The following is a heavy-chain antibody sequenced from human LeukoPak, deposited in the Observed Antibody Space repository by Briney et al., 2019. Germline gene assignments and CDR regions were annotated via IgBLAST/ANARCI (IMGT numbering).Heavy chain of an antibody. CDR1: GVTVNSNY. J-gene: IGHJ4*02. CDR3: ARGNFWSGYYLDY. CDR2: IYSSGGT. Sequence: GGSLRLSCAASGVTVNSNYINWVRRAPGKGLEWVSVIYSSGGTNHADSVKGRFTISRDDSKNTVFLQMNSLRVEDTAFYYCARGNFWSGYYLDYWGQGTLVTVSS. D-gene: IGHD3-3*01. V-gene: IGHV3-53*01.